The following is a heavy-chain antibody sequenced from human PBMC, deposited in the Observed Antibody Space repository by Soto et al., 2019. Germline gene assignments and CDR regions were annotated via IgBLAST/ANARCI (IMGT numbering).Heavy chain of an antibody. V-gene: IGHV3-74*01. Sequence: EVQLVESGGGLVQPGGSLRLSCAASGFTFSTHWMHWVRQVPEKGLVWVSRINGDGSQTTYADSVRGRLTISRDNAKNTLYLQMNNLRVEDTDVYYCAGDSPHDSTVAGDYWGQGTLVTVSS. D-gene: IGHD3-22*01. J-gene: IGHJ4*02. CDR1: GFTFSTHW. CDR2: INGDGSQT. CDR3: AGDSPHDSTVAGDY.